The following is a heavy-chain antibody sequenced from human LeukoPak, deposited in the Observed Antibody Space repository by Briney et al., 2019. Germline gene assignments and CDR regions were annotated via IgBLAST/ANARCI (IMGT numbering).Heavy chain of an antibody. D-gene: IGHD4-17*01. Sequence: PSETLSLTCAVYGGSFSGYYWSWIRQPPGKGLEWIGEINHSGSTNYNPSLKSRVTISVDTSKNQFSLKLSSVTAADTAVYYCACSPESTANWFDPWDQGTLVTVSS. CDR3: ACSPESTANWFDP. J-gene: IGHJ5*02. CDR2: INHSGST. CDR1: GGSFSGYY. V-gene: IGHV4-34*01.